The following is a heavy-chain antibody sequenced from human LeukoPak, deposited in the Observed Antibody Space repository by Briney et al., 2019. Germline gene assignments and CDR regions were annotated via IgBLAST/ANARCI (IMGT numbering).Heavy chain of an antibody. D-gene: IGHD1-26*01. CDR3: ARLRSPGDFDY. CDR2: IYYTGST. Sequence: PSETLSLTCSVSGGSISGYYWNWIRLPPGKGLEWIGYIYYTGSTNYNPSLQSRVTISGDTSKNQFSLRLNSVTAADTAMYYCARLRSPGDFDYWGQGTLVTVSS. CDR1: GGSISGYY. J-gene: IGHJ4*02. V-gene: IGHV4-59*12.